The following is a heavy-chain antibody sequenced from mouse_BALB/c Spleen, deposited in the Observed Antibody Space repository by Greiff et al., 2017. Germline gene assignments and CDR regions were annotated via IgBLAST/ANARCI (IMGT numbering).Heavy chain of an antibody. CDR3: TRKDYRDYYAMDY. D-gene: IGHD2-14*01. Sequence: EVQLQQSGTVLARPGASGKMSCKASGYSFTSYWMHWVKQRPGQGLVWIGSIYPGNSDISYNQKFKGKAKLTALTSASTAYMELSSLTNEDSAVYYCTRKDYRDYYAMDYWGQGTSVTVSS. CDR1: GYSFTSYW. J-gene: IGHJ4*01. CDR2: IYPGNSDI. V-gene: IGHV1-5*01.